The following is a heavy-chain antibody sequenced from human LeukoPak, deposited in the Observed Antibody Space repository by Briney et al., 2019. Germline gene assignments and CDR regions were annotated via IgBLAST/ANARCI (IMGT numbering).Heavy chain of an antibody. V-gene: IGHV4-4*07. CDR2: IETSGST. CDR1: GGSISGYY. D-gene: IGHD3-10*01. Sequence: PSETLSLTCTVSGGSISGYYWSWIRRPAGKGLEWIGRIETSGSTNYNPSLKSRVTISIDMSKNQFSLNLSSVTAADTAVYYCARDRDHAAGNYCDSWGQGTLVTVSS. J-gene: IGHJ4*02. CDR3: ARDRDHAAGNYCDS.